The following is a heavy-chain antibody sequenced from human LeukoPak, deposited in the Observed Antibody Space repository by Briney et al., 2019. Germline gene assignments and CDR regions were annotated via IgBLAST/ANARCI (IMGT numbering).Heavy chain of an antibody. CDR2: VVGNGGTT. CDR3: ARERAYYYFDY. Sequence: GGSQRLSCAASGFTFTTYTIHWIRQAPGKGLEYVSAVVGNGGTTYYADSVRGRFTISRDNSKNTVYLQMGSLRAEDTAVYYCARERAYYYFDYWGQGAQVTVSS. CDR1: GFTFTTYT. J-gene: IGHJ4*02. D-gene: IGHD2-21*01. V-gene: IGHV3-64*02.